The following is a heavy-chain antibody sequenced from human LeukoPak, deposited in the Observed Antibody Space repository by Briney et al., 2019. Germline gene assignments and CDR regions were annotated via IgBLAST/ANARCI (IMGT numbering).Heavy chain of an antibody. D-gene: IGHD3-16*01. J-gene: IGHJ6*03. CDR3: ARETSQKGAHYMDV. CDR1: SGSISSYY. CDR2: IYYSGST. V-gene: IGHV4-59*01. Sequence: SDTLSLTCTGSSGSISSYYWRWIRQPPGKGLEWIGYIYYSGSTSYKPSLKSRVTISVDTSKNQFSLKLRSVTAADTAVYYCARETSQKGAHYMDVWGKGTTVTISS.